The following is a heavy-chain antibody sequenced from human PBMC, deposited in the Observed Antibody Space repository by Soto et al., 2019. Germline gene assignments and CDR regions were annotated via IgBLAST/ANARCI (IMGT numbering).Heavy chain of an antibody. Sequence: VKVSCKASGYTFTSYAMHWVRQAPGQRLEWMGWINAGNGNTKYSQKFQGRVTITRDTSASTAYMELSSLRSEDTAVYYCAREGEIRNLLPAARNNWFDPWGQGTLVTVSS. J-gene: IGHJ5*02. CDR1: GYTFTSYA. CDR3: AREGEIRNLLPAARNNWFDP. D-gene: IGHD2-2*01. V-gene: IGHV1-3*01. CDR2: INAGNGNT.